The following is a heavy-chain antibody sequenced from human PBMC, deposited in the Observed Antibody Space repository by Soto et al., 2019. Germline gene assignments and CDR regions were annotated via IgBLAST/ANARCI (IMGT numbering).Heavy chain of an antibody. D-gene: IGHD3-10*01. J-gene: IGHJ6*02. CDR2: INHSGST. CDR3: ARLAMVRGVITLRLSPYGMDV. V-gene: IGHV4-34*01. Sequence: PSETLSLTCAVYGGSFSGYYWSWIRQPPGKGLEWIGEINHSGSTNYNPSLKSRVTISVDTSKNQFSLKLSSVTAADTAVYYCARLAMVRGVITLRLSPYGMDVWGQGTTVTVSS. CDR1: GGSFSGYY.